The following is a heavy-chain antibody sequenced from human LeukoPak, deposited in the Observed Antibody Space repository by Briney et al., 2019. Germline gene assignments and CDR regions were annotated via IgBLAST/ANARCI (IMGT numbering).Heavy chain of an antibody. Sequence: ASVTVSCKPSGYIFTGYYMHWVRQAPGQGPEWMGWISAYNGNTNYPQKFQGRVTMTTDTSTSTAYMELRSLRSDDTAVYYCAREAVAGAFLEYWGQGTLVTVSS. CDR1: GYIFTGYY. V-gene: IGHV1-18*04. CDR2: ISAYNGNT. J-gene: IGHJ4*02. D-gene: IGHD6-19*01. CDR3: AREAVAGAFLEY.